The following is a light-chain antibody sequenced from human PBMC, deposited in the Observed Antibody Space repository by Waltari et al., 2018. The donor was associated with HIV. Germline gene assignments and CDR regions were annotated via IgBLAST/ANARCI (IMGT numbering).Light chain of an antibody. CDR2: DAS. CDR3: QQRGDWPT. Sequence: EIVLTQSPATLSLSPGERATLSCRASQSVSTYLTWYQHRPGQAPRLLIYDASNRATGIPARFSGSGYGTDFTLTISSLGPEDFAVYYCQQRGDWPTFGQGTRLEIK. CDR1: QSVSTY. J-gene: IGKJ5*01. V-gene: IGKV3-11*01.